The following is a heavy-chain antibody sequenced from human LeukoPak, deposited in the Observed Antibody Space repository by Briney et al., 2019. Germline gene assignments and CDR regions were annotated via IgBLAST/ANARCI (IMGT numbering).Heavy chain of an antibody. V-gene: IGHV4-59*01. Sequence: SETLSLTCTVSGGSISSYYWCWIRQPPGKGLEWVGYIYYSRSTNYNPSLKSRVTISVDTSKNQFSLTLSSLTAADTAVYYCARSHPQGDYGKFFDYWGQGTLVTVSS. D-gene: IGHD4-17*01. J-gene: IGHJ4*02. CDR3: ARSHPQGDYGKFFDY. CDR1: GGSISSYY. CDR2: IYYSRST.